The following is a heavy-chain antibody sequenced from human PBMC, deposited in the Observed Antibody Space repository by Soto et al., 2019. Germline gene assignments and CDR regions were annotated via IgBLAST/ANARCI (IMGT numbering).Heavy chain of an antibody. Sequence: PSETLSLTSTVSGGSIYRSGYYWGWIRQPPGRALEWIGNIGYNRVTSSNPSLNSRATISRVKSTNKFAMNLTSVTAADTALNYWGKVLVGATGHTDSDSWVPGTLVTVAS. CDR2: IGYNRVT. D-gene: IGHD2-15*01. V-gene: IGHV4-39*01. CDR3: GKVLVGATGHTDSDS. J-gene: IGHJ4*02. CDR1: GGSIYRSGYY.